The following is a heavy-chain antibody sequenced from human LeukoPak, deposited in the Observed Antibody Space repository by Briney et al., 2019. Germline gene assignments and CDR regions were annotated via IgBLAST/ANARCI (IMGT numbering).Heavy chain of an antibody. CDR1: GYTFTGYY. CDR2: INPNSGGT. J-gene: IGHJ6*02. Sequence: ASVKVSCKASGYTFTGYYMHWVRQAPGQGLEWMGWINPNSGGTNYAQKFQGRVTMTRDTSISTAYMELSRLRSDDTAVYYCASDYCSSTSCYTYYYGMDVWGQGTRSPSP. D-gene: IGHD2-2*02. V-gene: IGHV1-2*02. CDR3: ASDYCSSTSCYTYYYGMDV.